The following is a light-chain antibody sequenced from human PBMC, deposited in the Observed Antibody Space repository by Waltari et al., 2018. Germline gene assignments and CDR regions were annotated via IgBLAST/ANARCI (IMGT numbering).Light chain of an antibody. Sequence: SSELTQDPAVSVALGQTVRITCQGDSLRSSYASWYHQKPGQAPVLVMYGKNNRPSGIPGRFSGSSSGNTASLTITGAQAEDEADYYCNSRDSGGNYVIFGGGTKLTVL. V-gene: IGLV3-19*01. CDR3: NSRDSGGNYVI. J-gene: IGLJ2*01. CDR2: GKN. CDR1: SLRSSY.